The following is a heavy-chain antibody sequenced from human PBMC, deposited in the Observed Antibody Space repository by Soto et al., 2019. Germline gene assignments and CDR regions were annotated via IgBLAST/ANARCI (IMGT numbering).Heavy chain of an antibody. V-gene: IGHV1-18*01. D-gene: IGHD4-4*01. CDR2: ISAYNGNT. CDR3: ARADYSSFIASFLH. J-gene: IGHJ1*01. CDR1: GYTFTRYG. Sequence: QVQLVQSGGEVKKPGASVKVSCKASGYTFTRYGISWVRQAPGQGLEWLGWISAYNGNTNYAQKVQGRVTMTTDTSTSTACMELRSLRSDDTAVYYCARADYSSFIASFLHWGQGTLVTVSS.